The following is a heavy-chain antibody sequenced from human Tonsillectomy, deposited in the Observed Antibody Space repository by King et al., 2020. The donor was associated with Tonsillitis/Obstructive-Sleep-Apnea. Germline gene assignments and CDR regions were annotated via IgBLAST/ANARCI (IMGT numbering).Heavy chain of an antibody. J-gene: IGHJ4*02. D-gene: IGHD5-24*01. V-gene: IGHV3-21*01. CDR3: ARDLGERWLQWTFDY. CDR1: GFTFSSYS. CDR2: ISSSSSYI. Sequence: VQLVESGGGLVKPGGSLRLSCAASGFTFSSYSMNWVRQAPGKGLEWVSSISSSSSYIYYADSVKGRFTISRDNAKNSLYLQMNSLRAEDTALYYWARDLGERWLQWTFDYWGQGTLVTVSS.